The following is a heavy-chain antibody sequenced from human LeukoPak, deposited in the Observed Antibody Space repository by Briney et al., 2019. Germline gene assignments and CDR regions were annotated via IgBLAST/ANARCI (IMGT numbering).Heavy chain of an antibody. J-gene: IGHJ4*02. CDR2: INHSGST. CDR3: ARRRGYCSGGSCYSRQDY. Sequence: SETPSLTCAVYGGSFSGYYWSWIRQPPGKGLEWIGEINHSGSTNYNPSLKNRVTISVDTSKNQFSLKLSSVTAADTAVYYCARRRGYCSGGSCYSRQDYWGQGTLVTVSS. D-gene: IGHD2-15*01. V-gene: IGHV4-34*01. CDR1: GGSFSGYY.